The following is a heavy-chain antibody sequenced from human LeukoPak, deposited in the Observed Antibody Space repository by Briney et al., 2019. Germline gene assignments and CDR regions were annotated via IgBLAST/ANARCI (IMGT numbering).Heavy chain of an antibody. V-gene: IGHV4-61*03. CDR2: IFDSGST. CDR3: ARAGALYSFES. D-gene: IGHD3-9*01. J-gene: IGHJ4*02. Sequence: PSETLSLTCTVSGDSVSSDSYYWSWIRQPPGKGLEWIGFIFDSGSTNYNPSLKSRVTISVDTSKNHFSLRLSSVTPADTAVYYCARAGALYSFESWGQGTLVTVSS. CDR1: GDSVSSDSYY.